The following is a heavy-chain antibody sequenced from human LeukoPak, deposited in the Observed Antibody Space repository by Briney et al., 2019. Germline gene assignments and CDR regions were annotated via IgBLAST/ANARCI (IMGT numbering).Heavy chain of an antibody. D-gene: IGHD3-22*01. CDR1: GYTFTSYY. CDR2: INPSGGST. Sequence: ASVKVSCKASGYTFTSYYMHWVRQAPRQGLEWMGIINPSGGSTSYAQKFQGRVTMTRDTSTSTVYMELSSLRSEDTAVYYCARAGQHYYDSSGYYTGRFDPWGQGTLVTVSS. CDR3: ARAGQHYYDSSGYYTGRFDP. V-gene: IGHV1-46*01. J-gene: IGHJ5*02.